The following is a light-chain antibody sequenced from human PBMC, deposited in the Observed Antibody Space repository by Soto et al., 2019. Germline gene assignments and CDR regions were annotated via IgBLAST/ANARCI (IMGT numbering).Light chain of an antibody. CDR2: AAS. J-gene: IGKJ3*01. V-gene: IGKV1-27*01. Sequence: DIQMTQSPSVLSASVGDRVAIACRASQSIRRWLAWYQQKPGKVPKLLIYAASTLQSGVPSRFSGSGSGTEFTLTISGLQPEDVAIYYCQKYNSVPRTFGPGTKVDIK. CDR3: QKYNSVPRT. CDR1: QSIRRW.